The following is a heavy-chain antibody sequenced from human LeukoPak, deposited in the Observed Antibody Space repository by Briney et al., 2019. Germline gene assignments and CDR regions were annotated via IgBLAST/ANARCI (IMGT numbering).Heavy chain of an antibody. J-gene: IGHJ6*02. CDR3: ATARQYDDFAGYPWYYGLDV. V-gene: IGHV1-24*01. Sequence: ASVKVSCKFSGDTLIALAIHWVRQAPGKGLEWMGGLDPEDGATMYAQKFEGRVSMTEDTTTDTAYMELSSVRSEDTAVYYCATARQYDDFAGYPWYYGLDVWGQGTTVTVSS. D-gene: IGHD3/OR15-3a*01. CDR1: GDTLIALA. CDR2: LDPEDGAT.